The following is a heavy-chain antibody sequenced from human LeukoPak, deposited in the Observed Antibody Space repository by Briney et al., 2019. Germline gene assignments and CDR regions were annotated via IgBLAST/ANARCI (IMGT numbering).Heavy chain of an antibody. V-gene: IGHV1-18*01. CDR1: GYTFTSYG. CDR2: ISAYNGNT. Sequence: ASVKVSCKASGYTFTSYGISWVRQAPGQGLEWMGWISAYNGNTNYAQKLQGRVTMTTDTSTSTAYMQLRSLRSDDTAVYYCARGGFGVVNRYYFDYWGQGTLVTVSS. D-gene: IGHD3-3*01. CDR3: ARGGFGVVNRYYFDY. J-gene: IGHJ4*02.